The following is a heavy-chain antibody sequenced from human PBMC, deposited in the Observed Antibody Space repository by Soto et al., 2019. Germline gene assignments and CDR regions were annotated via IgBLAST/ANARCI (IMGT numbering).Heavy chain of an antibody. D-gene: IGHD6-13*01. Sequence: QVQLQESGPGLVKPSETLSLTCTVSGGSISSYYWSWIRQPPGKGLEWIGYIYYSWSTNYNPSLTSRVTISVDTSNNQFYLKLSSVTAADTAVYYCARLHSPYSSSWYGWFDPWGQGTLVTVSS. CDR2: IYYSWST. V-gene: IGHV4-59*08. J-gene: IGHJ5*02. CDR1: GGSISSYY. CDR3: ARLHSPYSSSWYGWFDP.